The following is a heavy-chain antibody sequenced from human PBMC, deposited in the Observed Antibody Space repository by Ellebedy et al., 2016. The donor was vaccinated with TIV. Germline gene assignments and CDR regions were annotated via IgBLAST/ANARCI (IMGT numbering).Heavy chain of an antibody. J-gene: IGHJ3*02. D-gene: IGHD2-8*01. Sequence: GGSLRLSXVGSGFTFGNYAMSWVRQAPGKGLEWVSTINSLASEAYYADSVRGRFSVSRDNAKNMLYLQMNSLRGEDTAVYYCARDYGERGSTNALDIWGQGTMVTVSS. CDR2: INSLASEA. V-gene: IGHV3-23*01. CDR1: GFTFGNYA. CDR3: ARDYGERGSTNALDI.